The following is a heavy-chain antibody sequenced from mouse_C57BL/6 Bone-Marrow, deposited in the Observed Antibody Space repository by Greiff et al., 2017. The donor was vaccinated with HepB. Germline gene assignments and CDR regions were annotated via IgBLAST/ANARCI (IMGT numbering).Heavy chain of an antibody. D-gene: IGHD1-1*01. V-gene: IGHV5-17*01. CDR1: GFTFSDYG. CDR2: ISSGSSTI. Sequence: EVQVVESGGGLVKPGGSLKLSCAASGFTFSDYGMHWVRQAPEKGLEWVAYISSGSSTIYYADTVKGRFTISRDNAKNTLFLQMTSRRSEDTAMYYCARQNYGSSYGYAMDYWGQGTSVTVSS. J-gene: IGHJ4*01. CDR3: ARQNYGSSYGYAMDY.